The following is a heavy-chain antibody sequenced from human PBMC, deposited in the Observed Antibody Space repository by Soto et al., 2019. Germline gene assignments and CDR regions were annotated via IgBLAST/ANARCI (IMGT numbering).Heavy chain of an antibody. Sequence: QVQLQESGPGLVKPSQTLSLTCTVSGGSISSGGYYWSWIRQHPGKGLEWIGYIYYSGSTYYNPSLQRRVTISVDTSKNQFSLKLSSVTAADTAVYYCARWFLRLYGMDVWGQGTTVTVSS. V-gene: IGHV4-31*03. D-gene: IGHD3-10*01. J-gene: IGHJ6*02. CDR1: GGSISSGGYY. CDR3: ARWFLRLYGMDV. CDR2: IYYSGST.